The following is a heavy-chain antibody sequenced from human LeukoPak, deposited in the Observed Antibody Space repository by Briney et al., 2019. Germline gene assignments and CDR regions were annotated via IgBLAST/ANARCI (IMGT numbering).Heavy chain of an antibody. Sequence: GGSLRLFCAASGFTFNSYAMHWVRQAPGKGLEWVAVISYDGINKYYADPVKGRFTISRDNSKNTLYLHMNSLRAEDTAVYYCAGDRMPTDYWGQGTLVTVSS. CDR3: AGDRMPTDY. J-gene: IGHJ4*02. CDR2: ISYDGINK. CDR1: GFTFNSYA. V-gene: IGHV3-30*04. D-gene: IGHD2-2*01.